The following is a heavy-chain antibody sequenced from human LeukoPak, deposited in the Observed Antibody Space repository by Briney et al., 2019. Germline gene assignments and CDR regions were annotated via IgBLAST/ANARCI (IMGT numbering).Heavy chain of an antibody. J-gene: IGHJ5*02. Sequence: PGGSLRLSCAVSGFTFTNYWMSWARQSPGKGLEWVADINPDGSQKYSVDSVKGRFTISRDNAKNSLFLQMNSLRAEDTAVYYCVRQMIRFWFDPWGQGTQVTVSS. D-gene: IGHD3-16*01. V-gene: IGHV3-7*01. CDR2: INPDGSQK. CDR3: VRQMIRFWFDP. CDR1: GFTFTNYW.